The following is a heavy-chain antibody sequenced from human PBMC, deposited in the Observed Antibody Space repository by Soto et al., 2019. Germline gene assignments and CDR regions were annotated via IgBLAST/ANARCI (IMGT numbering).Heavy chain of an antibody. CDR2: ISWDGGST. CDR3: AKDTIRYFDETYFDY. V-gene: IGHV3-43*01. CDR1: GFTFDDYT. J-gene: IGHJ4*02. Sequence: EVQLVESGGVVVQPGGSPRLSCAASGFTFDDYTMHWVRQAPGKGLEWVSLISWDGGSTYYADSVKGRFTISRDNSKNSLYLQMNSLRTEDTALYYCAKDTIRYFDETYFDYWGQGTLVTVSS. D-gene: IGHD3-9*01.